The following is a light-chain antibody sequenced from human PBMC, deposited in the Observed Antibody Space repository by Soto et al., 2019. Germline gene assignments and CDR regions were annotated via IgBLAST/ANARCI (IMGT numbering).Light chain of an antibody. CDR3: SSYTRSSTLV. CDR2: DVS. J-gene: IGLJ3*02. V-gene: IGLV2-14*01. CDR1: SSDVGGYNY. Sequence: QSALTQPASVSGSPGQSITISCTGTSSDVGGYNYVSWYQQHPGKAPKLMIYDVSNRPSGVSNRFSGSKSGNTASLTSSGLQAEDDADYYCSSYTRSSTLVFGGGTKLTVL.